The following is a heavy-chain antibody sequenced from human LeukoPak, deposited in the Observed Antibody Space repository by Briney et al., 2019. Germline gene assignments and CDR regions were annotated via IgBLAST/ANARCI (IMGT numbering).Heavy chain of an antibody. CDR3: ARRDIVVVPAAIDYYYYGTDV. V-gene: IGHV1-69*13. CDR2: IIPIFGTA. D-gene: IGHD2-2*02. J-gene: IGHJ6*02. CDR1: GGTFSSYA. Sequence: SVKVSCKASGGTFSSYAISWVRQAPGQGLEWMGGIIPIFGTANYAQKFQGRVTITADESTSTAYMELSSLRSEDTAVYYCARRDIVVVPAAIDYYYYGTDVWGQGTTVTVSS.